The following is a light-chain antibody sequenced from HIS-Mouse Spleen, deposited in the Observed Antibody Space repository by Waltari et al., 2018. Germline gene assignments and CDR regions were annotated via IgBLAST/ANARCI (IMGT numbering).Light chain of an antibody. CDR1: SSNIGSNY. J-gene: IGLJ3*02. Sequence: QSVLTQPPSASGTPGQRGTISCSGSSSNIGSNYVYWYQQLPGTAPKLLIYRNNQRPSGVPDRFSGSKSGTPASLAISGLRSEDEADYYCAAWDDSLSGPVFGGGTKLTVL. CDR2: RNN. V-gene: IGLV1-47*01. CDR3: AAWDDSLSGPV.